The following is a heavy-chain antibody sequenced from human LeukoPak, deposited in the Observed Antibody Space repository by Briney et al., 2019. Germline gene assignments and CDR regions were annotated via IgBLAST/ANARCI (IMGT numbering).Heavy chain of an antibody. CDR1: GFTFSSYA. V-gene: IGHV3-23*01. CDR3: AKRFFGVVPAAIAFDY. Sequence: PGGSLRLSCAASGFTFSSYAMRWVRQAPGKGLEWVSAISGGGGSTFYADSVKGRFTISRDNSKNTLYLQMNSLRAEDTAVYYCAKRFFGVVPAAIAFDYWGQGTLVTVSS. J-gene: IGHJ4*02. D-gene: IGHD2-2*01. CDR2: ISGGGGST.